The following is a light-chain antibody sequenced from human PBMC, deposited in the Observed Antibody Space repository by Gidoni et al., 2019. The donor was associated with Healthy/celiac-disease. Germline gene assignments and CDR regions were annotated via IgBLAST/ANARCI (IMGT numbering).Light chain of an antibody. Sequence: DIQMTQSPSSLSASVGDRVCITCRASQSISSYLNWYQQKPGKAPKLLIYAASSLQSGVPSRFSGSGSETDFTLTISSLQPEDFATYYCQQSYSTPMYTFGHGTKLEIK. V-gene: IGKV1-39*01. CDR1: QSISSY. CDR2: AAS. J-gene: IGKJ2*01. CDR3: QQSYSTPMYT.